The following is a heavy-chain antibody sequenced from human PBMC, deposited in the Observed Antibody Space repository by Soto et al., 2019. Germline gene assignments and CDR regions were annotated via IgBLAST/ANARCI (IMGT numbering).Heavy chain of an antibody. CDR1: GFTFSSYS. CDR3: AKDLEIGSGWPFDY. D-gene: IGHD6-19*01. Sequence: PGGSLRLSCAASGFTFSSYSMSWVRQAPGKGLEWVSAISGSGGSTYYADSVKGRFTISRDNSKNTLYLQMNSLRAEDTAVYYCAKDLEIGSGWPFDYWGQGTLVTVSS. V-gene: IGHV3-23*01. J-gene: IGHJ4*02. CDR2: ISGSGGST.